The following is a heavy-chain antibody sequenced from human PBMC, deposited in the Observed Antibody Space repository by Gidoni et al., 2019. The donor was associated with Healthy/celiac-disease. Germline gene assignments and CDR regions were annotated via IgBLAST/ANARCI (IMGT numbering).Heavy chain of an antibody. D-gene: IGHD3-22*01. CDR2: IKQDGSEK. V-gene: IGHV3-7*01. J-gene: IGHJ4*02. CDR3: ARDLYYYDSSGTFDY. CDR1: GFTFSSYW. Sequence: EVQLVESGGGLVQPGGSLRLSCAASGFTFSSYWMSWVRQAPGKGLEGVANIKQDGSEKYYVDSVKGRFTSSRDNAKNSLYLQMNSLRAEDTAVYYCARDLYYYDSSGTFDYWGQGTLVTVSS.